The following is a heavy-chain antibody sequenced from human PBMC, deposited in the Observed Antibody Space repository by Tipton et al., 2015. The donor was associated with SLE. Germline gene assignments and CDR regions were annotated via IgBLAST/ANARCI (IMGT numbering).Heavy chain of an antibody. CDR1: GASISSYSYY. V-gene: IGHV4-39*07. Sequence: LRLSCSVSGASISSYSYYWTWIRQSPGKGLEWIGEVFHSGSANYNPSLESRVTISVDTSKNEFSLTLNSVTAADTAVYYCARGGNRRIDYWDEGALVTVSS. D-gene: IGHD3-10*01. J-gene: IGHJ4*02. CDR2: VFHSGSA. CDR3: ARGGNRRIDY.